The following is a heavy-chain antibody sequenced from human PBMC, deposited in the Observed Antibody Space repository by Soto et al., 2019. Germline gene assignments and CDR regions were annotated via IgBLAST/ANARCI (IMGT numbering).Heavy chain of an antibody. Sequence: PGGSLRLSCAASGFTFSSYAMSWVRQAPGKELEWVSAISGSGGSTYYADSVKGRFTISRDNSKNTLYLQMNSLRAEDTAVYYCAKLVGYGDSTPYWYFDLWGRGTLVTVSS. D-gene: IGHD4-17*01. CDR3: AKLVGYGDSTPYWYFDL. CDR2: ISGSGGST. V-gene: IGHV3-23*01. CDR1: GFTFSSYA. J-gene: IGHJ2*01.